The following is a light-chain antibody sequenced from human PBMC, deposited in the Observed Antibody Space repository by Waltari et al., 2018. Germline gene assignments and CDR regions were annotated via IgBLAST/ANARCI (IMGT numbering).Light chain of an antibody. J-gene: IGKJ1*01. CDR1: QSVLFSSSNKNY. V-gene: IGKV4-1*01. CDR2: WSS. Sequence: DIVMTQSPDSLAVSLGERATINCKSSQSVLFSSSNKNYLAWYQQKPGQPPKLLIYWSSTRESGVHDRFSGSGSGRDFTLTISSLQAEDVAVYYCQQYYSGRTFGQGTKVEIK. CDR3: QQYYSGRT.